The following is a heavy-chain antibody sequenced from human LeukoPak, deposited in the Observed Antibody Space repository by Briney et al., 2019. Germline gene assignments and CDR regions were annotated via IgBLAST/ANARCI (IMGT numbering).Heavy chain of an antibody. J-gene: IGHJ5*02. CDR3: ARGTTYPRYSSYYNWLDP. Sequence: SETLSLTCTVSGGSISSGGYYWSWIRQHPGKGLEWIGYIYYSGSTYYNPSLKSRVTISVDTSKNQFSLKLSSVTAADTAVYYCARGTTYPRYSSYYNWLDPWGQGTLVTVSS. CDR2: IYYSGST. CDR1: GGSISSGGYY. D-gene: IGHD6-13*01. V-gene: IGHV4-31*03.